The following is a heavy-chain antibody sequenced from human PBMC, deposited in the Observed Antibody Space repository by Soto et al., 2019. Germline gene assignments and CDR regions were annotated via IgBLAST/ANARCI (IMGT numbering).Heavy chain of an antibody. D-gene: IGHD3-3*01. Sequence: GGCLRLSCTASGFTFGDYAMSWVRQAPGKGLEWVGFIRSKAYGGTTEYAASVKGRFTISRDDSKSIAYLQMNSLKTEDTAVYYCTRAFRYYDFWSGYYGMDVWGQGTTVTVSS. CDR2: IRSKAYGGTT. CDR3: TRAFRYYDFWSGYYGMDV. V-gene: IGHV3-49*04. J-gene: IGHJ6*02. CDR1: GFTFGDYA.